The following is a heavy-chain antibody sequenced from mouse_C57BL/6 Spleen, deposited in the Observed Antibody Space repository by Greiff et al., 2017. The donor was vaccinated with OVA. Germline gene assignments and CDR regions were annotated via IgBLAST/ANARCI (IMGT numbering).Heavy chain of an antibody. CDR2: ISAGGSYT. CDR3: AVAPDYPYYAMDY. Sequence: DVHLVESGGGLVKPGGSLKLSCAASGFTFSSYAMSWVRQTPEKRLEWVATISAGGSYTYYPHNVKGRFTFSTDHAKNNLYLQMSQLKSEDTAMYYCAVAPDYPYYAMDYWGQGTSVTVSS. CDR1: GFTFSSYA. D-gene: IGHD2-4*01. V-gene: IGHV5-4*01. J-gene: IGHJ4*01.